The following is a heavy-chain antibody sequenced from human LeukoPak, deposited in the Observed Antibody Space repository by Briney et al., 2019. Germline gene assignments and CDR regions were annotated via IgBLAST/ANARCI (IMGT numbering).Heavy chain of an antibody. J-gene: IGHJ3*01. D-gene: IGHD4-23*01. V-gene: IGHV3-74*01. CDR1: GFTFSSYW. CDR3: AGVRAGGNRAFDV. CDR2: IDPDASAS. Sequence: GGSLRLSCAASGFTFSSYWMHWVRQVPGEGLVWVSRIDPDASASTYADSVKGRFTISRDNAKNTLWLQMNSLGADDTAVYYCAGVRAGGNRAFDVWGQGTVVAVSS.